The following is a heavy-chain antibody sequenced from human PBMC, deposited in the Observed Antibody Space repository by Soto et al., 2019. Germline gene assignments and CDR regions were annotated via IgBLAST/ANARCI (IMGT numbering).Heavy chain of an antibody. D-gene: IGHD3-10*01. CDR2: ISTTGDTT. CDR3: AIITMLRGVVTSFNY. J-gene: IGHJ4*02. Sequence: PGGSLRLSCAASEFTFRNYAMSWVRQAPGKGLEWVSVISTTGDTTYYVDSVKGRFTISRDNSKNTLYLQMTSLRAEDTAAYYCAIITMLRGVVTSFNYWGQGTLVTVSS. CDR1: EFTFRNYA. V-gene: IGHV3-23*01.